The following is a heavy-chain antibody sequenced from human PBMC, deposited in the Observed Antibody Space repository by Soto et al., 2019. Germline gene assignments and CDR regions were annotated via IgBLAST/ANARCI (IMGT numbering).Heavy chain of an antibody. CDR3: ARGRGWYNSGLSQLDS. J-gene: IGHJ4*02. CDR2: IIPSFGTT. Sequence: SVKVSCKSSGGTFSSYAINWVRQAPGQGLEWMGGIIPSFGTTNFAPTLQDRVTITADESMNTVYMELSSLRSEDTALYYCARGRGWYNSGLSQLDSWGQGTLVTVSS. CDR1: GGTFSSYA. D-gene: IGHD1-1*01. V-gene: IGHV1-69*13.